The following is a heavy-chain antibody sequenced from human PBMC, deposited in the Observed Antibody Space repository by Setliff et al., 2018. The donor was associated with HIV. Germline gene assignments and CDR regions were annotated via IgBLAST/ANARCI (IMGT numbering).Heavy chain of an antibody. Sequence: PGGSLRLSCAASGFTFSDHYMDWVRQAPGKGLEWVARVQYNGNDKFYVDSVKGRFTISRDNSENTLYLQMDGLRAEDTAVYYCAKDKGGYNWNYFDYWGPGTQVTVSS. J-gene: IGHJ4*02. V-gene: IGHV3-30*02. CDR1: GFTFSDHY. CDR2: VQYNGNDK. D-gene: IGHD1-20*01. CDR3: AKDKGGYNWNYFDY.